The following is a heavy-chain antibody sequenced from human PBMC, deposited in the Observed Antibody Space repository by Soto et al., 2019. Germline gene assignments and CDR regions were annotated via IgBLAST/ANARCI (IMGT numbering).Heavy chain of an antibody. J-gene: IGHJ6*02. Sequence: QVQLVQSGAEVKKPGSSVKVSCKASRGTFSSYAISWVRQAPGQGLEWMGGIIPIFGTANYAQKFQGRVKIAADEFTSEAEMELRRVRYEVTAVYYGARQGPLLVAATPEYYSDGMDVWGQESTVFVSS. V-gene: IGHV1-69*12. CDR3: ARQGPLLVAATPEYYSDGMDV. CDR2: IIPIFGTA. D-gene: IGHD2-15*01. CDR1: RGTFSSYA.